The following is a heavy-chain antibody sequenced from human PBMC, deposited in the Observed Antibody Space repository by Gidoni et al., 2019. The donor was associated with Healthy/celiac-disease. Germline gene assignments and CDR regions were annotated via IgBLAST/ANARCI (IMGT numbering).Heavy chain of an antibody. J-gene: IGHJ5*02. CDR2: IKQDGSEK. CDR1: GFTFSSYW. Sequence: AASGFTFSSYWMSWVRQAPGKGLEWVANIKQDGSEKYYVDSVKGRFTISRDNAKNSLYLQMNSLRAEDTAVYYCAATGYDYWFDPWGQGTLVTVSS. V-gene: IGHV3-7*01. D-gene: IGHD3-3*01. CDR3: AATGYDYWFDP.